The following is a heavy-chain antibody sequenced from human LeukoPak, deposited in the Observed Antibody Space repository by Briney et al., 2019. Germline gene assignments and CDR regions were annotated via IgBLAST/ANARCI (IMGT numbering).Heavy chain of an antibody. J-gene: IGHJ4*02. D-gene: IGHD2-15*01. CDR1: GGTFISYA. CDR2: IIPILGIA. CDR3: ARDSNTYCSGGSCYHDY. Sequence: ASVKVSCKASGGTFISYAISWVRQAPGQGLEWMGRIIPILGIANYAQKFQGRVTITADKSTSTAYMELSSLRSEDTAVYYCARDSNTYCSGGSCYHDYWGQGTLVTVSS. V-gene: IGHV1-69*04.